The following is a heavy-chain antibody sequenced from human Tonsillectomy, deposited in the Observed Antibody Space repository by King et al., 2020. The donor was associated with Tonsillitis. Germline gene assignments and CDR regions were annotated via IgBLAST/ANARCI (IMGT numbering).Heavy chain of an antibody. V-gene: IGHV3-74*02. CDR3: ARGTSTWNGIDY. D-gene: IGHD1-1*01. CDR1: GFTFSSYW. CDR2: ISPDGRST. J-gene: IGHJ4*02. Sequence: VQPVESGGGLVQPGGSLRLSCAASGFTFSSYWMHWVRQAPGRGLVWVSRISPDGRSTAYADSVKGRFTISRDNAENTLYLQMNSLRAEDTALYYCARGTSTWNGIDYWGQGTLVTVSS.